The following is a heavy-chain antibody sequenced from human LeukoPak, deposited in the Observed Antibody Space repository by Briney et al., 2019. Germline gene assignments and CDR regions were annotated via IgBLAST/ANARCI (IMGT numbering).Heavy chain of an antibody. D-gene: IGHD1-26*01. J-gene: IGHJ3*02. CDR3: ARVGSGSYFLDGFDI. CDR2: ISYDGSNK. CDR1: GFTFSSHG. Sequence: GGSLRLSCAASGFTFSSHGIHWVRQAPGKGLEWVAVISYDGSNKNYADSVKGRFTISRDNSKNTLYLQMNSLRAEDTALYYCARVGSGSYFLDGFDIWGQGTMVTVSS. V-gene: IGHV3-30*03.